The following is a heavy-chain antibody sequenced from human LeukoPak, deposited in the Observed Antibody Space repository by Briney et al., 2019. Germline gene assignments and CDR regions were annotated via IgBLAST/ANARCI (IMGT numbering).Heavy chain of an antibody. V-gene: IGHV4-39*01. D-gene: IGHD3-16*01. CDR1: GSSISSGGYY. CDR2: IYYSGST. Sequence: PSETLSPTCTVSGSSISSGGYYWGWIHQPPGKGLEWIGSIYYSGSTYYNPSLKSRVTISVDTSKNQFSLKLSSVTAADTAVYYCASPGGGPTDYWGQGTLVTVSS. CDR3: ASPGGGPTDY. J-gene: IGHJ4*02.